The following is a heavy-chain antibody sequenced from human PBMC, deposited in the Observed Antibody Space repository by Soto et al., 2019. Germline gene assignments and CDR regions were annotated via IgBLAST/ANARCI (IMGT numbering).Heavy chain of an antibody. D-gene: IGHD2-21*02. CDR1: GFTFSSYA. V-gene: IGHV3-30*18. CDR3: AKTDPGGRCSGVCYPDS. Sequence: QVHLVESGGGVVQPGQSLRLSCAAPGFTFSSYAMHWFRQAPGMGLEWVAIISYDSTNKFYADSVKGRFTISRDNSKNTLFLQMNSLRPEDTAIYYCAKTDPGGRCSGVCYPDSWGQGTLVTVSS. CDR2: ISYDSTNK. J-gene: IGHJ4*02.